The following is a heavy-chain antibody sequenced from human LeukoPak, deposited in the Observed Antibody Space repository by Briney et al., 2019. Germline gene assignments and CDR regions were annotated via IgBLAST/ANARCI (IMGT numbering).Heavy chain of an antibody. V-gene: IGHV5-51*01. Sequence: GESLKISCKGSGYRFSSDWIAWVRQMPGKGLEWMGIIYPGDSDTRYSPSFQGQVTISADKSISTAYLQWSSLKASDTAMYYCAVDYGGNNLAVFDPWGQGTLVTVSS. J-gene: IGHJ5*02. CDR2: IYPGDSDT. CDR1: GYRFSSDW. CDR3: AVDYGGNNLAVFDP. D-gene: IGHD4-23*01.